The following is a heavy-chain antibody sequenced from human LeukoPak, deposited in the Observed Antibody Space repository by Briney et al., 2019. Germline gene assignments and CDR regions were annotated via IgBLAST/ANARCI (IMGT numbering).Heavy chain of an antibody. Sequence: ASVKVSCKASGYTFTSYYMHWVRQAPGQGLEWMGIINPSGGSTSYAQKFQGRVTMTRDMSTSTVYMELSSLRSEDTAVYYCARSMTTVTPFDYWGQGTLVTVSS. D-gene: IGHD4-17*01. CDR2: INPSGGST. V-gene: IGHV1-46*01. CDR3: ARSMTTVTPFDY. J-gene: IGHJ4*02. CDR1: GYTFTSYY.